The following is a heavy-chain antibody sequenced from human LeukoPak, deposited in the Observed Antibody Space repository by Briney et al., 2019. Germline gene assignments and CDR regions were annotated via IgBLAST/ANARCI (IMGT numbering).Heavy chain of an antibody. CDR3: AKPPHLYCGGDCFYFDY. CDR2: ISGSGGSK. CDR1: GFTFGSYA. D-gene: IGHD2-21*02. V-gene: IGHV3-23*01. Sequence: PGGSLRLSCAASGFTFGSYAMSWVRQAPGKGLEWVSAISGSGGSKYYADSVKGRFTISRDNSKNTLYLQMNSLRAEDTAVYYCAKPPHLYCGGDCFYFDYWGQGTLVTVSS. J-gene: IGHJ4*02.